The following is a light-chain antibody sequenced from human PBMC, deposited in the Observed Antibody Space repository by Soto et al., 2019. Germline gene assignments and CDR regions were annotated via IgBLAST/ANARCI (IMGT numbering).Light chain of an antibody. CDR3: QQYNNWWT. J-gene: IGKJ1*01. Sequence: RVMTQSPGTLSVSPGERATLSCRASETVRSNLAWYQQKPGQAPRLLIYAASTRATGIPARFIGNGSGTEFTLTISSLQSEDFAVYYCQQYNNWWTFGQGTKV. V-gene: IGKV3D-15*01. CDR1: ETVRSN. CDR2: AAS.